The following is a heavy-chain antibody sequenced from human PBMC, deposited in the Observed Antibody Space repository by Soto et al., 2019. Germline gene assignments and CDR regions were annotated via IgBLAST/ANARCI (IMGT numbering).Heavy chain of an antibody. CDR3: ARDPLSYGDYAQTYWYFDL. J-gene: IGHJ2*01. CDR2: ISHDGTDT. Sequence: GGSLRLSCGSSGITFSRCLMSWVRQAPGKGLEGVASISHDGTDTDYVDSVKGRFAISRDNPKNSLYLQMNSLRADDTAVYYCARDPLSYGDYAQTYWYFDLWGRGTRVTVSS. V-gene: IGHV3-7*01. CDR1: GITFSRCL. D-gene: IGHD4-17*01.